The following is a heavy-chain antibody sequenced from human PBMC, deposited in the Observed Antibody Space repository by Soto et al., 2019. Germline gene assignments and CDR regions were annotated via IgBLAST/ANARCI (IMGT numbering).Heavy chain of an antibody. CDR2: ISGSGGST. Sequence: WSLRLSCAASGFTFSSYAMSWVRQAPGKGLEWVSAISGSGGSTYYADSVKGRFTISRDNSKNTLYLQMNSLRAEDTAVYYCAKDSCGWYWASHFDYWGQGTMVTVYS. V-gene: IGHV3-23*01. CDR3: AKDSCGWYWASHFDY. CDR1: GFTFSSYA. D-gene: IGHD6-19*01. J-gene: IGHJ4*02.